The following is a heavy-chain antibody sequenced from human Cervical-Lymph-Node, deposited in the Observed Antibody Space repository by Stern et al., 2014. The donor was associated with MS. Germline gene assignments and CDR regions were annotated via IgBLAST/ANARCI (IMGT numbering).Heavy chain of an antibody. CDR2: IAYDGSNQ. V-gene: IGHV3-30*18. Sequence: VQLVESGGGVVQPGGSLRLSCVASGFNFTTSGMHWVRQAPGKGLDWVAVIAYDGSNQYYGDSVKGRFTISRDNSKNTVYLQMNSLRPEDTAVYYCANAAALSCRSPSCYKAFEYWGQGILVTVSS. CDR3: ANAAALSCRSPSCYKAFEY. CDR1: GFNFTTSG. J-gene: IGHJ4*02. D-gene: IGHD2-2*02.